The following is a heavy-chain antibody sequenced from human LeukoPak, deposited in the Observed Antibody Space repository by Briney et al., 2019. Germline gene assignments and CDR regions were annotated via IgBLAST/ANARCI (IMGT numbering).Heavy chain of an antibody. V-gene: IGHV3-21*04. CDR3: ARGCSGGSCFDY. D-gene: IGHD2-15*01. CDR1: GFNFNVYT. CDR2: ISSTSRYI. Sequence: GGSLRLSCAASGFNFNVYTMNWVRQAPGKGLEWVSSISSTSRYIYYADSMKGRFTVSRDSATNSLYLQMNSLRAEDTAVYYCARGCSGGSCFDYWGQGTLVTVSS. J-gene: IGHJ4*02.